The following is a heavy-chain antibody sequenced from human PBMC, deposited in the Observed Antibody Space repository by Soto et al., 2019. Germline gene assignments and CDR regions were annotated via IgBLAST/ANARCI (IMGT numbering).Heavy chain of an antibody. Sequence: SETLSLTCTVSGGSISSYYLSWIRQPPGKGLEWIGYIYYSGSTNYNPSLKSRVTISVDTSKNQFSLKLSSVTAADTAVYYCARGYSGYDLVLDYWGQGTLVTVSS. CDR1: GGSISSYY. CDR2: IYYSGST. V-gene: IGHV4-59*08. D-gene: IGHD5-12*01. J-gene: IGHJ4*02. CDR3: ARGYSGYDLVLDY.